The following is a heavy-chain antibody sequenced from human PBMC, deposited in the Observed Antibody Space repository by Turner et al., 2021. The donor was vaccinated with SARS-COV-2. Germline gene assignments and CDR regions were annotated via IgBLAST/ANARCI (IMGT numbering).Heavy chain of an antibody. V-gene: IGHV1-24*01. Sequence: QVHRVQFGAVVKKPGASVKVVCKVSGYTLTELSMHWVRQAPGKGLEWMGGFEPEEGETIYAQKFQGRVTMTEDTSTDTAYMELSSLRSEITAVYYGATDRGYCGSTRWYRGNFDYWGQGTLVTVSS. CDR3: ATDRGYCGSTRWYRGNFDY. D-gene: IGHD2-2*01. CDR2: FEPEEGET. CDR1: GYTLTELS. J-gene: IGHJ4*02.